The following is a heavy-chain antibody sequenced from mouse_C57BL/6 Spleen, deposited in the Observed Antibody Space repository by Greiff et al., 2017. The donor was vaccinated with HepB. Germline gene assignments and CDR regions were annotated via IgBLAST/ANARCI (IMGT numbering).Heavy chain of an antibody. CDR1: GYAFSSYW. CDR2: IYPGDGDT. Sequence: VQLQQSGAELVKPGASVKISCKASGYAFSSYWMNWVKQRPGKGLEWIGQIYPGDGDTNYNGKFKGKATLTADKSSSTAYMQLSSLTSEDSAVYFCARENYYGSSPDLYAMDYWGQGTSATVSS. J-gene: IGHJ4*01. D-gene: IGHD1-1*01. CDR3: ARENYYGSSPDLYAMDY. V-gene: IGHV1-80*01.